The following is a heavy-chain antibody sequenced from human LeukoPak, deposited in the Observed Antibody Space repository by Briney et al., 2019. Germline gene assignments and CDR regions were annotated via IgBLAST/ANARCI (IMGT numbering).Heavy chain of an antibody. J-gene: IGHJ4*02. D-gene: IGHD2-21*02. CDR3: ARVPGYCGGDCYFDY. CDR2: IKQDGSEK. V-gene: IGHV3-7*01. CDR1: GYTFSSYW. Sequence: GGSLRLSCAASGYTFSSYWMSWVRQAPGKGLEWGANIKQDGSEKYYVDSVKGRFTISRDNAKNSLYLQMNSLRAEDTAVYYCARVPGYCGGDCYFDYWGQGSLVTVSS.